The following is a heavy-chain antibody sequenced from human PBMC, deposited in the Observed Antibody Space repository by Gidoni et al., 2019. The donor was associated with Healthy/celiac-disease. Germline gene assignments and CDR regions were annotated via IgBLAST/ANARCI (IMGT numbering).Heavy chain of an antibody. J-gene: IGHJ5*02. D-gene: IGHD6-13*01. CDR3: ARDPRDSSSWYPGWFDP. CDR1: GGSISSGDYY. V-gene: IGHV4-30-4*01. CDR2: IYYSGST. Sequence: QVQLQESGPGLVKPSQTLSLTCTVSGGSISSGDYYWSWIRQPPGKGLAWIGYIYYSGSTYYNPSLKSRVTISVDTSKNQFSLKLSSVTAADTAVYYCARDPRDSSSWYPGWFDPWGQGTLVTVSS.